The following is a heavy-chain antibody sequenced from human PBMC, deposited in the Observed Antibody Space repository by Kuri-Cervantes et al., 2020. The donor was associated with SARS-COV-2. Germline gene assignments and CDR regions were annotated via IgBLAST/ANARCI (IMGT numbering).Heavy chain of an antibody. Sequence: SETLSLTCTVSGGSISSYYWSWIRQPAGKGLEWIGRIYTSGSTNYNPSLKSRVTMSVDTSKNQFSLKLSPVTAADTAVYYCARGGWQSDYFDYWGQGTLVTVSS. D-gene: IGHD6-19*01. CDR1: GGSISSYY. CDR2: IYTSGST. V-gene: IGHV4-4*07. CDR3: ARGGWQSDYFDY. J-gene: IGHJ4*02.